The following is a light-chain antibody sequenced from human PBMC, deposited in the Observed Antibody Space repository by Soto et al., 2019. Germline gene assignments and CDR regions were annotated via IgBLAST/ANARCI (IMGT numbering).Light chain of an antibody. CDR2: EGS. CDR1: SSDVGSYNL. J-gene: IGLJ3*02. CDR3: CSYAGSRTWV. V-gene: IGLV2-23*01. Sequence: QSALNQPDSVSGSPGQSINISCTGTSSDVGSYNLVSWYQQHPGKAPKLLIYEGSKRPSGVSNRFSGSKSGNTASLTISGLQAEYEDDYYCCSYAGSRTWVFGGGTKLT.